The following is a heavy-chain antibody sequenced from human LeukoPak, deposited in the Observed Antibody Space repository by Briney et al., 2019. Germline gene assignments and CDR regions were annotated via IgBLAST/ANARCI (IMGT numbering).Heavy chain of an antibody. D-gene: IGHD3-16*01. CDR1: GYSFSSYW. Sequence: GESLKISCKSSGYSFSSYWIGWVRQMPGKGLELMGIIYPGDSDIRYSPSFQGQVTISVDKSISTAYLQWSSLRASDSAMYYCARTGFGSAWGFDYWGQGTLVTVSS. CDR2: IYPGDSDI. CDR3: ARTGFGSAWGFDY. V-gene: IGHV5-51*01. J-gene: IGHJ4*02.